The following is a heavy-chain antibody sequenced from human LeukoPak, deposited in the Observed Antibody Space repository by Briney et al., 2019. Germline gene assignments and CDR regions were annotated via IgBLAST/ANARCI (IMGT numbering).Heavy chain of an antibody. Sequence: GGSLRLSCAASGFTFSSYWMSWVRQAPGKGLEWVSAISGSGGSTYYADSVKGRFTISRDNSKNTLYLQMNSLRAEDTAVYYCARDLGYCSGGTCYVGYFDYWGQGTLVTVSS. CDR3: ARDLGYCSGGTCYVGYFDY. CDR2: ISGSGGST. D-gene: IGHD2-15*01. J-gene: IGHJ4*02. CDR1: GFTFSSYW. V-gene: IGHV3-23*01.